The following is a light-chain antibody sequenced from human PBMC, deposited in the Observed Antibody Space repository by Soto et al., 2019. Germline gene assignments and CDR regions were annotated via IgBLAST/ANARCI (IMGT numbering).Light chain of an antibody. CDR3: QSSDSSLSGPV. Sequence: QSVLTQPPSVSGATGQRVTIPCTGGSSNIGAGYDVHWYQQIPGTAPRLLVYGNNNRPSGVPDRFSGSQSGTSASLAIAGLQAEDEADYYCQSSDSSLSGPVFGGGTKLTVL. J-gene: IGLJ2*01. CDR1: SSNIGAGYD. V-gene: IGLV1-40*01. CDR2: GNN.